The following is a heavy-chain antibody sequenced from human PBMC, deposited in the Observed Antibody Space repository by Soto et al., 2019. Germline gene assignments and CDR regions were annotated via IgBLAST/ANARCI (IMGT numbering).Heavy chain of an antibody. CDR3: ARSSGYFRRHAFDI. CDR2: INPNSGGT. D-gene: IGHD3-22*01. J-gene: IGHJ3*02. Sequence: ASVKVSCKASGYTFTGYYMHWVRQAPGQGLEWMGWINPNSGGTNYAQKFQGRVTMTRDTSISTAYMELSRLRSDDTAVYYCARSSGYFRRHAFDIRGQGTMVTVSS. CDR1: GYTFTGYY. V-gene: IGHV1-2*02.